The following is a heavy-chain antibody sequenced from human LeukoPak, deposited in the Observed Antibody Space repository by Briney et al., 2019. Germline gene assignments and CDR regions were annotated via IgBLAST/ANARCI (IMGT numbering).Heavy chain of an antibody. Sequence: GGSLRLSCAASGFTFSTYSMNWVRQAPGKGLEWVAVISYDGSNKYYADSVKGRFTISRDNSKNTLYLQMNSLRAEDTAVYYCARKGYSYGYGLDYWGQGTLVTVSS. V-gene: IGHV3-30*03. J-gene: IGHJ4*02. CDR3: ARKGYSYGYGLDY. D-gene: IGHD5-18*01. CDR2: ISYDGSNK. CDR1: GFTFSTYS.